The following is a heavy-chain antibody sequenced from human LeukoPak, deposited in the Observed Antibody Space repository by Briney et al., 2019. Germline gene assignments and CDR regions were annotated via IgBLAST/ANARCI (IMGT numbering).Heavy chain of an antibody. Sequence: GASVKVSCKASGGTFSSYAISWVRQAPGQGLEWMGGIIPIFGTANYAQKFQGRVTITADESTSTAYMELSSPRSEDTAVYYCARDQSSMVRGEKGLVAFDIWGQGTMVTVSS. D-gene: IGHD3-10*01. V-gene: IGHV1-69*13. CDR2: IIPIFGTA. CDR3: ARDQSSMVRGEKGLVAFDI. CDR1: GGTFSSYA. J-gene: IGHJ3*02.